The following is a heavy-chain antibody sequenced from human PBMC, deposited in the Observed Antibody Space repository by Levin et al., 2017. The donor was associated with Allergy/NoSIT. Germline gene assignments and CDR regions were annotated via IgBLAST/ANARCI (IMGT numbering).Heavy chain of an antibody. J-gene: IGHJ4*02. CDR2: IIPIFGTA. Sequence: ASVKVSCKASGGTFSSYAISWVRQAPGQGLEWMGGIIPIFGTANYAQKFQGRVTITADESTSTAYMELSSLRSEDTAVYYCALEEMASSGFDYWGQGTLVTVSS. CDR3: ALEEMASSGFDY. V-gene: IGHV1-69*13. CDR1: GGTFSSYA. D-gene: IGHD5-24*01.